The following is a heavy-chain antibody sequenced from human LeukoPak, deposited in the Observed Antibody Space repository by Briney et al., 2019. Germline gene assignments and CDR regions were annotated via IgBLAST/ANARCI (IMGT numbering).Heavy chain of an antibody. Sequence: GGSLRLACAASGFTFSSYGMHWVRQAPGKGLEWVAVIWYDGSNKYYADSVKGRFTISRDNSKNTLYLQMNSLRAEDTAVYYCARGLGDPGGYYYYGMDVWGQGTTVTVSS. CDR3: ARGLGDPGGYYYYGMDV. D-gene: IGHD2-21*01. V-gene: IGHV3-33*01. J-gene: IGHJ6*02. CDR1: GFTFSSYG. CDR2: IWYDGSNK.